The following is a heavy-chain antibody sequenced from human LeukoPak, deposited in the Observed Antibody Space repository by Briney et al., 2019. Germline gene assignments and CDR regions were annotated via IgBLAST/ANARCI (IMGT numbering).Heavy chain of an antibody. CDR3: AKVGSGWYFDY. J-gene: IGHJ4*02. Sequence: GGSLRLSCAASGFTFSSYAMSWVRQAPGKGLEWVSAISGSGDSTYYADSVKGRFTISRDNPKNTLYLQMNSLRAEDTAVYYCAKVGSGWYFDYWGQGTLVTVSS. D-gene: IGHD6-19*01. CDR2: ISGSGDST. CDR1: GFTFSSYA. V-gene: IGHV3-23*01.